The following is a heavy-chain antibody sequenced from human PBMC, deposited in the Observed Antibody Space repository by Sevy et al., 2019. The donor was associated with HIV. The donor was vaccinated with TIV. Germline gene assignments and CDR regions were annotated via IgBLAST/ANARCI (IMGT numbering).Heavy chain of an antibody. J-gene: IGHJ4*02. Sequence: HGGSLRLSCAASGFTFAKYSMSWLRQAPGKGLEWVSTFSFGCGRINYADSVKDRFTISRDDSKNTLYLQMNSLRAEDTATYFCAREGCTQPHDYWGQGTLVTVSS. CDR2: FSFGCGRI. V-gene: IGHV3-23*01. CDR1: GFTFAKYS. CDR3: AREGCTQPHDY.